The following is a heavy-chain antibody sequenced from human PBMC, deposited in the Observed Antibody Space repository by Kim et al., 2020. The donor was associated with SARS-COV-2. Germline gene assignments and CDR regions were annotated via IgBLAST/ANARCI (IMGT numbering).Heavy chain of an antibody. Sequence: DSVKGRFTISREHSKSTLYLQMNSLRAEDTAVYSCARDYYGSGNNWFDPWGQGTLVTVSS. D-gene: IGHD3-10*01. CDR3: ARDYYGSGNNWFDP. V-gene: IGHV3-30*07. J-gene: IGHJ5*02.